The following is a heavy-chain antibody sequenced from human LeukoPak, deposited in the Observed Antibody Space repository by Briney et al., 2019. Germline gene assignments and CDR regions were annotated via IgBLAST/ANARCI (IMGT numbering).Heavy chain of an antibody. CDR2: IYYSGST. V-gene: IGHV4-59*01. D-gene: IGHD6-13*01. CDR1: GGSISSYY. CDR3: ARTQSESSSWYPPLYYFDY. Sequence: SETLSLTCTVSGGSISSYYWSWIRQPPGKGLEWIGYIYYSGSTNYNPSLKSRVTISVDTSKNQFSLKLSSVTAADTAVYYCARTQSESSSWYPPLYYFDYWGQGTLVTVSS. J-gene: IGHJ4*02.